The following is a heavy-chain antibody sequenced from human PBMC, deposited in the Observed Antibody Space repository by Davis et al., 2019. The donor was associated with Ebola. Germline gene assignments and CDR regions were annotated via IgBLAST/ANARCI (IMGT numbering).Heavy chain of an antibody. Sequence: SEALSLTCTVSGGSVSSGSYYWSWIRQPPGKGLEWIGYIYYSGSTNYNPSLKSRVTISVDKSKNQFSLKLSSVTAADTAVYYCARAGAWLVGWFDPWGQGTLVTVSS. CDR1: GGSVSSGSYY. CDR2: IYYSGST. J-gene: IGHJ5*02. CDR3: ARAGAWLVGWFDP. D-gene: IGHD6-19*01. V-gene: IGHV4-61*01.